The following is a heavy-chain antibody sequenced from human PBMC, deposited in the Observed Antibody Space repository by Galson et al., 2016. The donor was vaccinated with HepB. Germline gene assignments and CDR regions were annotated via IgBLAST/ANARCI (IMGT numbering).Heavy chain of an antibody. J-gene: IGHJ6*02. D-gene: IGHD6-6*01. V-gene: IGHV3-30*18. Sequence: SLRLSCAASGFTFSSSGLHWVRKAPGKGLEWVAIILYDGDNNNYADSVTGRFTISRDNSKNILYRNINSLKAADTAGYYCAKDSISSNYYYGLDVWGQGTTVTVS. CDR2: ILYDGDNN. CDR3: AKDSISSNYYYGLDV. CDR1: GFTFSSSG.